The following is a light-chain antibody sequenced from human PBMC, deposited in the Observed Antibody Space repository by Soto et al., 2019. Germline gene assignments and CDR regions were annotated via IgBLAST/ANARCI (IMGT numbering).Light chain of an antibody. J-gene: IGKJ5*01. CDR3: QQYNTWTSIT. V-gene: IGKV3-15*01. CDR1: QSVSSN. Sequence: EIVMTQSPATLSVSPGERATLSCRASQSVSSNLAWYQHKPGQAPRLLIYDTSTRATGIPARFSGSGSGTEFTLTISSLQSEDFAVYYCQQYNTWTSITFGQGTRLEIK. CDR2: DTS.